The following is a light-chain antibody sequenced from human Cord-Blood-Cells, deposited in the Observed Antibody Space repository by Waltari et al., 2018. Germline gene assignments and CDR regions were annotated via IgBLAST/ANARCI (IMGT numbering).Light chain of an antibody. J-gene: IGKJ1*01. V-gene: IGKV3-20*01. CDR2: GAS. CDR3: QQYGSSPWT. CDR1: QSVSSSY. Sequence: IVLTQSPGPLSLSPGERATLSCRASQSVSSSYLARYQQKPGQAPRLLNYGASSRATGIPDRFSGSGSGTDFTLTISRLEPEDFAVYYCQQYGSSPWTFGQGTKVEIK.